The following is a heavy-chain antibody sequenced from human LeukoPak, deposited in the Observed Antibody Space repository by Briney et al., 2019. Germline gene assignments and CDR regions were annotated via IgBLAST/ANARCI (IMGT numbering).Heavy chain of an antibody. D-gene: IGHD3-3*01. CDR2: ISGSGGST. V-gene: IGHV3-21*01. CDR3: ASGLRFLEWSHAFDI. J-gene: IGHJ3*02. Sequence: GALRLSCAASGFTFSSYAMHWVRQAPGKGLEWVSAISGSGGSTYYADSVKGRFTISRDNAKNSLYLQMNSLRAEDTAVYYCASGLRFLEWSHAFDIWGQGTMVTVSS. CDR1: GFTFSSYA.